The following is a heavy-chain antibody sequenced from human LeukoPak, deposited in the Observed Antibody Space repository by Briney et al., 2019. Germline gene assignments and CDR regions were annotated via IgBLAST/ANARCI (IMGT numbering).Heavy chain of an antibody. CDR1: GGXISSSSYY. CDR3: ARRIRGGGGWTFDS. Sequence: SETLSLTCTVSGGXISSSSYYWGWIRQPPGKGLEWIGSVYYSGSTYYNPSLQSRVTISIDTSKNQFSLKLSSVTAADTAVYYWARRIRGGGGWTFDSWAREPLVPVSS. D-gene: IGHD6-19*01. CDR2: VYYSGST. J-gene: IGHJ4*02. V-gene: IGHV4-39*01.